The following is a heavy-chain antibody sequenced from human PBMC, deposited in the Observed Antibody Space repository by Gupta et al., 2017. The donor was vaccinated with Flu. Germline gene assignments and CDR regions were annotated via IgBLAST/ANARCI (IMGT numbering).Heavy chain of an antibody. J-gene: IGHJ6*02. CDR2: IIPIFGTA. V-gene: IGHV1-69*01. CDR3: ARDRGHSSGWLPSYYYGMDV. Sequence: LEWMGGIIPIFGTANYAQKFQGRVTITADESTSTAYMELSSLRSEDTAVYYCARDRGHSSGWLPSYYYGMDVWGQGTTVTVSS. D-gene: IGHD6-19*01.